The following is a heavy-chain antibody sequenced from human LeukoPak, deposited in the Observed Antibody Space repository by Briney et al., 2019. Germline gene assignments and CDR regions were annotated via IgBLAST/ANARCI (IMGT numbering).Heavy chain of an antibody. CDR2: IYHSGST. CDR3: ARRIGYCSGGSCYSAVWFDP. Sequence: SETLSLTCAVYGGSFSGYYWGWIRQPPGKGLEWIGSIYHSGSTYYNPSLKSRVTISVDTSKNQFSLKLSSVTAADTAVYYCARRIGYCSGGSCYSAVWFDPWGQGTLVTVSS. D-gene: IGHD2-15*01. CDR1: GGSFSGYY. V-gene: IGHV4-34*01. J-gene: IGHJ5*02.